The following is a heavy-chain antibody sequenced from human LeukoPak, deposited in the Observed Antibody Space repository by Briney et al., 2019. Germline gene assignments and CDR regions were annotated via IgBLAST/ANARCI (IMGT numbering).Heavy chain of an antibody. CDR1: GGSISSSSYY. CDR2: IYYSGST. D-gene: IGHD2-21*02. V-gene: IGHV4-31*03. J-gene: IGHJ3*02. CDR3: ARDGGHIVVVTATPGAFDI. Sequence: SETLSLTCTVSGGSISSSSYYWSWIRQHPGKGLEWIGYIYYSGSTYYNPSLKSRVTISVDTSKNQFSLKLSSVTAADTAVYYCARDGGHIVVVTATPGAFDIWGQGTMVTVSS.